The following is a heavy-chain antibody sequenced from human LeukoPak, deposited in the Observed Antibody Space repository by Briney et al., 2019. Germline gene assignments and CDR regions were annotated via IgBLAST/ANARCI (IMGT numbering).Heavy chain of an antibody. CDR1: GGSISSYY. V-gene: IGHV4-59*08. Sequence: PSETLSLTCTVSGGSISSYYRSWIRQPPGKGLEWIGYIYYSGSTNYNPSLKSRVTISVDTSKNQFSLKLSSVTAADTAVYYCARHDGSWTDWGQGTLVTVSS. D-gene: IGHD6-13*01. CDR3: ARHDGSWTD. CDR2: IYYSGST. J-gene: IGHJ4*02.